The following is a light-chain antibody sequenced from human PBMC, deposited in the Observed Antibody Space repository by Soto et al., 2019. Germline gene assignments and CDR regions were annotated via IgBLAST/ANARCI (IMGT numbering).Light chain of an antibody. CDR2: GGS. J-gene: IGKJ1*01. V-gene: IGKV3-20*01. Sequence: EIVLTQSPGTLSLSPGERATLFCRASQTITTSQLAWYQQKPGQAPRVLIFGGSNRATGIPDRFSGSGSGTDFTLTISRLEPEDFAIYYCQQYGNSPQTFGQGTKVDIK. CDR3: QQYGNSPQT. CDR1: QTITTSQ.